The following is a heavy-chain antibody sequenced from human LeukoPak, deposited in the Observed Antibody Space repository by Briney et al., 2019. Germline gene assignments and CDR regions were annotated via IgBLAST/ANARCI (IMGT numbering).Heavy chain of an antibody. CDR1: GFTVSSNY. Sequence: PGGSLRLSCAASGFTVSSNYMSWARQAPGKGLEWVAVISYDGSNKYYADSVKGRFTISRDNSKNTLYLQMNSLRAEDTAVYYCASGQTYYDFWSGYSTNLAFDYWGQGTLVTVSS. D-gene: IGHD3-3*01. J-gene: IGHJ4*02. V-gene: IGHV3-30-3*01. CDR2: ISYDGSNK. CDR3: ASGQTYYDFWSGYSTNLAFDY.